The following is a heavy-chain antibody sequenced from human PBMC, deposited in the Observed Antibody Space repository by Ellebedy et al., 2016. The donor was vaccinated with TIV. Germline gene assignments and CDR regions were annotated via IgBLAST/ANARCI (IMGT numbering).Heavy chain of an antibody. CDR3: ARGVGLLWFGEFDY. J-gene: IGHJ4*02. V-gene: IGHV3-7*03. CDR2: IKQDGSEK. CDR1: GGSFSGYY. Sequence: PSETLSLTCAVYGGSFSGYYWSWVRQAPGKGLEWVANIKQDGSEKYYVDSVKGRFTISRDNAKNSLYLQMNSLRAEDTAVYYCARGVGLLWFGEFDYWGQGTLVTVSS. D-gene: IGHD3-10*01.